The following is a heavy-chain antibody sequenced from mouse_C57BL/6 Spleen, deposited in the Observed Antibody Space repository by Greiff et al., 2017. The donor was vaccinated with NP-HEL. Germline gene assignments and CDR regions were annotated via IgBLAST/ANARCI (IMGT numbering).Heavy chain of an antibody. CDR1: GFSLTSYG. CDR2: IWSDGST. Sequence: VKLMESGPGLVAPSQSLSITCTVSGFSLTSYGVHWVRQPPGKGLEWLVVIWSDGSTTYNSALKSRLSISKDNSKSQVFLKMNSLQTDDTAMYYCARRRDYDEAMDYWGQGTSVTVSS. J-gene: IGHJ4*01. CDR3: ARRRDYDEAMDY. V-gene: IGHV2-6*03. D-gene: IGHD2-4*01.